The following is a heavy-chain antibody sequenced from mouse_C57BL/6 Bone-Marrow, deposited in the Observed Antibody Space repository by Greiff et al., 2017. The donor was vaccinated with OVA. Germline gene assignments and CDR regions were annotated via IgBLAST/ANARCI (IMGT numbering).Heavy chain of an antibody. D-gene: IGHD1-1*01. CDR2: ISTYYGDA. CDR1: GYTFTDYA. Sequence: QVQLQQSGPELVRPGVSVKISCKGSGYTFTDYAMHWVKQSHAKSLEWIGVISTYYGDASYNQKFKDKATVTVDKSSSTAYMELARLTSEDSDVYYYSRERGYGSGSWYFDVWGTGTTVTVSS. CDR3: SRERGYGSGSWYFDV. V-gene: IGHV1-67*01. J-gene: IGHJ1*03.